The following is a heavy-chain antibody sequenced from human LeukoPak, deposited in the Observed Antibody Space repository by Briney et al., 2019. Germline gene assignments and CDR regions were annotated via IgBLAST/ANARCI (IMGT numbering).Heavy chain of an antibody. J-gene: IGHJ4*02. CDR1: GGSISSSSYY. D-gene: IGHD6-13*01. CDR2: IYYSGST. Sequence: PSETLSLTCTVSGGSISSSSYYWGWIRQPPGKGLEWIGSIYYSGSTYYNPSLKSRVTISVDTSKNQFSLKLSSVTAADTAVYYCARRGFMYSSSWYYFDYWGQGTLVTVSS. V-gene: IGHV4-39*01. CDR3: ARRGFMYSSSWYYFDY.